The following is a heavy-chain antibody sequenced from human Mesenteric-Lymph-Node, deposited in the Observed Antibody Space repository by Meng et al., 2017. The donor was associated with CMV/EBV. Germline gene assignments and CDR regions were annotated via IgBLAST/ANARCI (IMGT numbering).Heavy chain of an antibody. Sequence: SVKVSCKASVGTFSSYLISWVRQAPGQGREWMGGIIPILGIANYAQKFQGRVTITADKSTSTAYMELSSLRSEDTAVYYCARNLVVRPLDYWGQGTLVTVSS. J-gene: IGHJ4*02. CDR1: VGTFSSYL. D-gene: IGHD2-2*01. CDR2: IIPILGIA. CDR3: ARNLVVRPLDY. V-gene: IGHV1-69*10.